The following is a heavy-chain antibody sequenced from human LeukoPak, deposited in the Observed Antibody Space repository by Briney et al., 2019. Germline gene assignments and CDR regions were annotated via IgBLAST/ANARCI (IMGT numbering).Heavy chain of an antibody. CDR3: ARMPGYSGYDLEHYFDY. CDR2: IIPIFGTA. Sequence: ASVKVSCKASGGTFSSYAISWVRQAPGQGLEWMGGIIPIFGTANYAQKFQGRVTITADESTSTAYMELSSLRSEDTAVYYCARMPGYSGYDLEHYFDYWGQGTLVTVSS. CDR1: GGTFSSYA. D-gene: IGHD5-12*01. J-gene: IGHJ4*02. V-gene: IGHV1-69*01.